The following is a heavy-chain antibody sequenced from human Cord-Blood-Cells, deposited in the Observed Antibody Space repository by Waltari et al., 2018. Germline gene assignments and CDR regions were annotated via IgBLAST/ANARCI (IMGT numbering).Heavy chain of an antibody. V-gene: IGHV1-69*04. D-gene: IGHD1-26*01. Sequence: QVQLVQSGAEVKKPGSSVKVSCKASGGTFSSYAISGVGQAPGQGLEWMGGIIPILGIANYAQKFQGRVTITADESTSTAYMELSSLRSEDTAVYYCARLNRGSYYAFDIWGQGTMVTVSS. CDR1: GGTFSSYA. CDR2: IIPILGIA. J-gene: IGHJ3*02. CDR3: ARLNRGSYYAFDI.